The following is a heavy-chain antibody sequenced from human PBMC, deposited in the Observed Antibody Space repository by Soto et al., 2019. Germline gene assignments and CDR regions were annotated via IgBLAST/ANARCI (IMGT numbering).Heavy chain of an antibody. V-gene: IGHV3-30-3*01. J-gene: IGHJ4*02. CDR2: ISYDGSNK. D-gene: IGHD2-15*01. CDR3: ARDQYVEYPVFDY. CDR1: GFTFSSYA. Sequence: GGSLRLSCAASGFTFSSYAMHWVRQAPGKGLEWVAVISYDGSNKYYADSVKGRFTISRDNSKNTLYLQMNSLRAEDTAVYYCARDQYVEYPVFDYWGQGTLVTVSS.